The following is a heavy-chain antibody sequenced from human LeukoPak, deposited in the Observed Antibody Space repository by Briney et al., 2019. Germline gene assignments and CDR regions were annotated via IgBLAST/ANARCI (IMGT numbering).Heavy chain of an antibody. D-gene: IGHD3-10*01. J-gene: IGHJ5*02. CDR3: ARAPKFRGVIIQAEFDP. CDR1: GGTFSSYA. CDR2: IIPIFGTA. V-gene: IGHV1-69*05. Sequence: SVKVSCKASGGTFSSYAISWVRQAPGQGLEWMGGIIPIFGTASYAQKFQGRVTITTDESTSTAYMELSSLRSEDTAVYYCARAPKFRGVIIQAEFDPWGQGTLVTVSS.